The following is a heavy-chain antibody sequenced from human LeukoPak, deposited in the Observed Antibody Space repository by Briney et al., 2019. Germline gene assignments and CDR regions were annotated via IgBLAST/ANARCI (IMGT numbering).Heavy chain of an antibody. CDR1: GFTFSSYA. J-gene: IGHJ4*02. Sequence: GGSLRLSCAASGFTFSSYAMSWVRQAPGKGLEWVSAISGSGGSTYYADSVKGRFTISRDNSKNTLYLQMNSLSAEGTAVYYCAKDWELHFDYWAQGTLVTVSS. CDR2: ISGSGGST. D-gene: IGHD1-26*01. CDR3: AKDWELHFDY. V-gene: IGHV3-23*01.